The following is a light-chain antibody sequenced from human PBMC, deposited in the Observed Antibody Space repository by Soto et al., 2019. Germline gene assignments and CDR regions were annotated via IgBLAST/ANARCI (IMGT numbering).Light chain of an antibody. Sequence: EIVLTQSPGTLSLSPGERATLSCRASQSVSSSYLAWYQQKPGQAPRLLIYAASSRASGIPDRFSGRGSGTDFTLSISRLESEDVATYYCQEYDSAPLTFGQGTRLEIK. J-gene: IGKJ5*01. CDR3: QEYDSAPLT. V-gene: IGKV3-20*01. CDR2: AAS. CDR1: QSVSSSY.